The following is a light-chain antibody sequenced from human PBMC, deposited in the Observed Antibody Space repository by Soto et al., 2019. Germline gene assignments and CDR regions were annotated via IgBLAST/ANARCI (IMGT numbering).Light chain of an antibody. Sequence: DVVMTQSPLSLPVTLGQPASISCRSSQSLIHSDGNTYLNWFQQRPGQSPRRLIYEVSDRDSGVPDRFSGSGSGTDFTLKISRVEAEDVGVYYCMQGTYWLWTFGQGTEVEIK. CDR3: MQGTYWLWT. J-gene: IGKJ1*01. V-gene: IGKV2-30*02. CDR1: QSLIHSDGNTY. CDR2: EVS.